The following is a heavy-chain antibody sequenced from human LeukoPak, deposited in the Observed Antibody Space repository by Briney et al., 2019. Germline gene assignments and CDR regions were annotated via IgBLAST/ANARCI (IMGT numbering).Heavy chain of an antibody. D-gene: IGHD3-9*01. V-gene: IGHV6-1*01. J-gene: IGHJ6*04. CDR3: ARVTVGYDILTGYWEYGMDV. CDR2: TYYRSKWYN. Sequence: SQTLSLTCAISGDSVSSNSAAWNWIRQFPSRGLEWLGRTYYRSKWYNDYAVSVKSRITINPDTSKNQFSLQLNSVTPEDTAVYYCARVTVGYDILTGYWEYGMDVWGKGTTVTVSS. CDR1: GDSVSSNSAA.